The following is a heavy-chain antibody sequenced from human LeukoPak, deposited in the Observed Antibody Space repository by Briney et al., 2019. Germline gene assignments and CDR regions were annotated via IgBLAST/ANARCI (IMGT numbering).Heavy chain of an antibody. V-gene: IGHV3-48*04. CDR1: GFTFSSYS. Sequence: PGGSLRLSCAASGFTFSSYSMNWVRQAPGKGLEWVSYISSSSSTIYYADSVKGRFTISRDNAKNSLYLQMNSLRAEDTAVYYCASLIVVDSSGWSTGVWGQGTLVTVSS. D-gene: IGHD6-19*01. CDR3: ASLIVVDSSGWSTGV. J-gene: IGHJ4*02. CDR2: ISSSSSTI.